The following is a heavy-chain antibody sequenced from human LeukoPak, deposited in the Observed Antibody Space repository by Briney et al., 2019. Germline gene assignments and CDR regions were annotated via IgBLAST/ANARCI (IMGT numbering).Heavy chain of an antibody. J-gene: IGHJ4*02. Sequence: GGSLRLSCAASGFTFSSYGMHWVRQAPGKGLEWVAFIRYDGSNKYYADSVKGRFTISRDNSKNTLYLQMNSLRAEDTAVYYCARVPYSGSYGYFDYWGQGTLVTVSS. CDR1: GFTFSSYG. D-gene: IGHD1-26*01. CDR3: ARVPYSGSYGYFDY. V-gene: IGHV3-30*02. CDR2: IRYDGSNK.